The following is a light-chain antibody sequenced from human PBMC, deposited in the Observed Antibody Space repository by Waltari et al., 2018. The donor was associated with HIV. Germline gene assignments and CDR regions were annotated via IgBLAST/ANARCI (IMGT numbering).Light chain of an antibody. CDR3: GTWDSSLSAYV. V-gene: IGLV1-51*02. J-gene: IGLJ1*01. CDR2: ENN. Sequence: QSVLTQPPSVSAAPGQKVTISCSGSSSNIGNNYVSWYQQLPGTAPTLLIYENNKRPSGIPDRFSGSKSGTSATLGITGLQTGDDADYYCGTWDSSLSAYVFGTGTKVTVL. CDR1: SSNIGNNY.